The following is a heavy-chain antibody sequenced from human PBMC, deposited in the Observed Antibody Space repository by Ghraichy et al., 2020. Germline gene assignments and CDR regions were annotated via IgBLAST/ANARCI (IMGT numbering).Heavy chain of an antibody. CDR3: AREPAMARGVLNPLDY. V-gene: IGHV6-1*01. D-gene: IGHD3-10*01. CDR2: TYYRSKWYT. Sequence: SQTLSLTCAISGDSVSSNDAVWNWIRQSPSRGLEWLGRTYYRSKWYTDYAVSVSGRMTINPDTSKNQFSLQLNSVTPDDAAVYYCAREPAMARGVLNPLDYWGQGTQVTVSS. J-gene: IGHJ4*02. CDR1: GDSVSSNDAV.